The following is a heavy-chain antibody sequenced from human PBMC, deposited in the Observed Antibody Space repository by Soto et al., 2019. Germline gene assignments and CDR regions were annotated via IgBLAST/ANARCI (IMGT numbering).Heavy chain of an antibody. Sequence: QVQLVESGGGVVQPGRSLRLSCAASGFTFSSYGMHWVRQAPGKGLEWVAVIWYDGSNKDYADSVKGRFTISRDNSKNTVHLQMNSLRAEDTAVYYCARESDDSSGYYYSFDYWGQGTLVTVSS. CDR2: IWYDGSNK. J-gene: IGHJ4*02. CDR3: ARESDDSSGYYYSFDY. CDR1: GFTFSSYG. V-gene: IGHV3-33*01. D-gene: IGHD3-22*01.